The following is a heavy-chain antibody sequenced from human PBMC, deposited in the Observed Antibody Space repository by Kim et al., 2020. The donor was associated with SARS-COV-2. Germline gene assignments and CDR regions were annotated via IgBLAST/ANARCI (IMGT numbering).Heavy chain of an antibody. CDR3: ARGGGRYGGIQSWFDP. V-gene: IGHV4-34*13. D-gene: IGHD4-17*01. Sequence: SLKSRVSISVDTSKNQFSLKLSSVTAADTAVYYCARGGGRYGGIQSWFDPWGQGTLVTVSS. J-gene: IGHJ5*02.